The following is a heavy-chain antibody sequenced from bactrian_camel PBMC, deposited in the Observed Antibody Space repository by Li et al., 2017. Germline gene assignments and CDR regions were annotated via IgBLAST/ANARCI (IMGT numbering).Heavy chain of an antibody. Sequence: VQLVESGGDSVQAGGSLRLSCEVSGYTYTSSCMGWFRQAPGKEREGVAALYTGGDTSYIADFVKGRFALSRDNAKNTVYLQMDDLQPEDTAVYYCAADAVLTWNLLCPPDEARYHTWGQGTQVTVS. V-gene: IGHV3S40*01. D-gene: IGHD1*01. J-gene: IGHJ6*01. CDR1: GYTYTSSC. CDR3: AADAVLTWNLLCPPDEARYHT. CDR2: LYTGGDTS.